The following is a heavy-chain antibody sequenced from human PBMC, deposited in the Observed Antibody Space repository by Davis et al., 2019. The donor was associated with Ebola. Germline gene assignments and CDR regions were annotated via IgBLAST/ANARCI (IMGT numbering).Heavy chain of an antibody. J-gene: IGHJ6*02. D-gene: IGHD5-12*01. CDR2: IYHSGST. CDR1: GGSISSSNW. CDR3: ARGKYSGYDLDYYYYYGMDV. Sequence: SETLSLTCAVSGGSISSSNWWSWVRQPPGKGLEWIGEIYHSGSTNYNPSLKSRVTISVDKSKNQFSLKLSSVTAADTAVYYCARGKYSGYDLDYYYYYGMDVWGQGTTVTVSS. V-gene: IGHV4-4*02.